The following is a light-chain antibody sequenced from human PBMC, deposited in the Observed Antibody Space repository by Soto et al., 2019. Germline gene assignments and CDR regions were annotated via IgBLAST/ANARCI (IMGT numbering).Light chain of an antibody. CDR3: QQYKSYPLT. CDR2: EAS. J-gene: IGKJ1*01. Sequence: IRMTQSPSTQSASVEDRVTITCQDSQSSGNWLAWYQQKPGRAPKFLIYEASSFESGVPSRFSGSGSGTEFTLTISGLQPDDFATYYCQQYKSYPLTFGQGTKVDIK. CDR1: QSSGNW. V-gene: IGKV1-5*03.